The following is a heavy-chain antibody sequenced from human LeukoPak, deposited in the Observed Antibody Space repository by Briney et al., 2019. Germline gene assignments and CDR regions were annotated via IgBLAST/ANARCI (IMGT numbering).Heavy chain of an antibody. D-gene: IGHD3-3*01. Sequence: PSETLFLTCTVSGGSISSYYWTWIRQAPGKGLEWIGYVYYSVSTNYNPSLKSRVSISQDTSKNQVSLKLSSVTAADTAVYYCARQESGPYHYMDVWGKGTTVTVSS. J-gene: IGHJ6*03. CDR3: ARQESGPYHYMDV. CDR1: GGSISSYY. V-gene: IGHV4-59*08. CDR2: VYYSVST.